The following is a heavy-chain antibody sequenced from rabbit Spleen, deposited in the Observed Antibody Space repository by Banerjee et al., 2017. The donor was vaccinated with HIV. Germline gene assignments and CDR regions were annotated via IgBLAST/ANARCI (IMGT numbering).Heavy chain of an antibody. CDR1: GFDFTNYY. Sequence: QEQLTETGGGLVQPGGSLTLSCKASGFDFTNYYISWVRQAPGKGLEWIACIDAGSSGFTYFASWAKGRFTISKTSSTTVTLQMTSLTAADTATYFCARDTSSSFSSYGMDLWGQGTLVTVS. J-gene: IGHJ6*01. D-gene: IGHD1-1*01. CDR2: IDAGSSGFT. V-gene: IGHV1S45*01. CDR3: ARDTSSSFSSYGMDL.